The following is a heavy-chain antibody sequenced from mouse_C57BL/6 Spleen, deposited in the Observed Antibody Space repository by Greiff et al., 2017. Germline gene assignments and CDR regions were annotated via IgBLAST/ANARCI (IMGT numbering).Heavy chain of an antibody. Sequence: QVQLKQPGAELVRPGSSVKLSCKASGYTFTSYWMHWVKQRPIQGLEWIGNIDPSDSETHYNQKFKDKATLTVDKSSSTAYMQLSSLTSEDSAVYYCAREELGREYYFDYWGQGTTLTVSS. D-gene: IGHD4-1*01. CDR2: IDPSDSET. J-gene: IGHJ2*01. CDR1: GYTFTSYW. V-gene: IGHV1-52*01. CDR3: AREELGREYYFDY.